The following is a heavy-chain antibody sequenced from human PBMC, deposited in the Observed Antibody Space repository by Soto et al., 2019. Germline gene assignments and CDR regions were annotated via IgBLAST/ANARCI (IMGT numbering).Heavy chain of an antibody. CDR3: ATSIAAAGRDY. D-gene: IGHD6-13*01. V-gene: IGHV4-59*01. CDR2: IYYSGST. Sequence: SETLSLTCTVSGGSISSYYWSWIRQPPGKGLEWIGYIYYSGSTNYNPSLKSRVTISVDTSKNQSSLKLSSVTAADTAVYYCATSIAAAGRDYWGQGTLVTVSS. CDR1: GGSISSYY. J-gene: IGHJ4*02.